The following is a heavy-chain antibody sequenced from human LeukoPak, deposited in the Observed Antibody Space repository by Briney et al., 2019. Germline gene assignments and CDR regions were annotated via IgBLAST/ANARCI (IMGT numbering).Heavy chain of an antibody. V-gene: IGHV3-9*01. Sequence: GGSLRLSCAASGFTFDDYAMHWVRQAPGKGLEWVSGISWNSGSIGYADSVKGRFTISRDNAKNSLYLQMNSLRAEDTALYYCAKDHTDYYDSSGSFDYWGQGILVTVSS. D-gene: IGHD3-22*01. CDR3: AKDHTDYYDSSGSFDY. CDR2: ISWNSGSI. J-gene: IGHJ4*02. CDR1: GFTFDDYA.